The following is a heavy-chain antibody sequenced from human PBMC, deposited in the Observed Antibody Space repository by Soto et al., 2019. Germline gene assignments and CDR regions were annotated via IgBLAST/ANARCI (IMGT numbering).Heavy chain of an antibody. CDR2: IIPIFGTA. Sequence: QVQLVQSGAEVKKPGSSVKVSCKASGGTFSNYAISWVRQAPGQGLEWMGGIIPIFGTANYAQKFQGRVTSSGDESTSTAYMELSSLRSEDTAIYDCAVGSGDIVPTGMKPFDPWGQGTLVTVSS. V-gene: IGHV1-69*12. CDR3: AVGSGDIVPTGMKPFDP. D-gene: IGHD5-12*01. J-gene: IGHJ5*02. CDR1: GGTFSNYA.